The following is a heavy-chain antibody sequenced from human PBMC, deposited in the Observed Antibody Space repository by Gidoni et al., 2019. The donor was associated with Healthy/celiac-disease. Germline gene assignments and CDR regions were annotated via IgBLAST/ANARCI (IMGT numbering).Heavy chain of an antibody. Sequence: EVQLVESGGGLVQPGGSLRLSCAASGFTFSSHWMSWVRQAPGKGLEWVANIKQDGSEKYYVDSVKGRLTISRDNAKNSLYLQMNSLRAEDTAVYYCARDRNWNDVYYYYGMDVWGQGTTVTVSS. CDR3: ARDRNWNDVYYYYGMDV. J-gene: IGHJ6*02. CDR1: GFTFSSHW. CDR2: IKQDGSEK. D-gene: IGHD1-20*01. V-gene: IGHV3-7*04.